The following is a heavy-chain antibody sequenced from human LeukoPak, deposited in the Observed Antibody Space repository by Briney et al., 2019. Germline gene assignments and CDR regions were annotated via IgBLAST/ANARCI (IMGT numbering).Heavy chain of an antibody. CDR1: GFTFDDYG. CDR2: INWNGGST. J-gene: IGHJ4*02. D-gene: IGHD1-26*01. V-gene: IGHV3-20*04. CDR3: ARDSYSGSYSYFDY. Sequence: GGSLRLSCAAYGFTFDDYGMSWVRQAPGKGLEWVSGINWNGGSTGYADSVKGRFTISRDNAKNSLYLQMNSLRAEDTALYYCARDSYSGSYSYFDYWGQGTLVTVSS.